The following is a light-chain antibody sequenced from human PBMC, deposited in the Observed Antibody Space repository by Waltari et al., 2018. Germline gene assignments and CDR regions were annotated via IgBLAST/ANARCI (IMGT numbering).Light chain of an antibody. J-gene: IGLJ2*01. CDR2: DVK. CDR3: SSSTTTTLI. Sequence: QSALTQPASVSGSPGQSITISCTGTTSDVGAYDYVSWYQQPPGKAPKLMIYDVKSRPSGVSARFSGSKSGNTASLTISGLQTEDEADYYCSSSTTTTLIFGGGTKLTVL. CDR1: TSDVGAYDY. V-gene: IGLV2-14*03.